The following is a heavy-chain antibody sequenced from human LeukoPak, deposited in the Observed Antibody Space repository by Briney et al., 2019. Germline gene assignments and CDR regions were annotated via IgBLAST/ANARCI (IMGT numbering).Heavy chain of an antibody. V-gene: IGHV5-51*01. J-gene: IGHJ4*02. Sequence: GSSLLFSCTCAGSSINTFWIGWLRPLRGKVLERTGIIYYEGSDTRYTPSFQRQVTFSADKSINTAYLQWSSVKAADTAMYYCARREGCSSTSCPPDFWGQGTLVTVSP. D-gene: IGHD2-2*01. CDR2: IYYEGSDT. CDR1: GSSINTFW. CDR3: ARREGCSSTSCPPDF.